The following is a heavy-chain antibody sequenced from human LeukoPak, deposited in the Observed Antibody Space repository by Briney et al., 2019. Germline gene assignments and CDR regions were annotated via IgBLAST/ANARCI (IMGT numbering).Heavy chain of an antibody. D-gene: IGHD3-3*01. V-gene: IGHV3-7*05. CDR1: GFTFSRYW. J-gene: IGHJ4*02. CDR2: INEDGSEK. CDR3: ARDGPHYDFWSGAAY. Sequence: GRSLRLSCVASGFTFSRYWMSWVRQAPGKGLQWVANINEDGSEKYYVESVKGRCTISRDNAKNSLYLQMDSLRAEDTAVYYCARDGPHYDFWSGAAYWGQGTLVTVSS.